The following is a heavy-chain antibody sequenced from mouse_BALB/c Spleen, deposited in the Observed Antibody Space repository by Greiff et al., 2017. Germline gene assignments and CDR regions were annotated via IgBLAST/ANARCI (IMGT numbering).Heavy chain of an antibody. Sequence: EVKLQESGPGLVKPSQSLSLTCTVTGYSITSDYAWNWIRQFPGNKLEWMGYISYSGSTSYNPSLKSRISITRDTSKNQFFLQLNSVTTEDTATYYCARFYYYGSNYAMDYWGQGTSVTVSS. V-gene: IGHV3-2*02. CDR2: ISYSGST. CDR1: GYSITSDYA. J-gene: IGHJ4*01. CDR3: ARFYYYGSNYAMDY. D-gene: IGHD1-1*01.